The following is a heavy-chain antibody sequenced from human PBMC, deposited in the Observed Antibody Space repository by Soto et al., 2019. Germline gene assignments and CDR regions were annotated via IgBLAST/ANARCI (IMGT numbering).Heavy chain of an antibody. J-gene: IGHJ1*01. D-gene: IGHD2-15*01. CDR3: TLNHCAGGGCYDRDY. CDR1: DESVTSPGNY. Sequence: VQLQESGPGLVKPSQTLSLTCAVSDESVTSPGNYWNWIRQRPDTGLEWIGYISSGGSPFYNPSLQSRVSRSLDTSNNLFSLTLNSVTAADTAVYYCTLNHCAGGGCYDRDYWGQGTRVTVSS. V-gene: IGHV4-31*11. CDR2: ISSGGSP.